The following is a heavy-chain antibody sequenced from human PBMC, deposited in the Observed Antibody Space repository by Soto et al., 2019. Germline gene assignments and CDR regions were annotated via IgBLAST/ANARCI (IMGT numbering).Heavy chain of an antibody. CDR1: GFTFSDYY. D-gene: IGHD2-15*01. V-gene: IGHV3-11*01. Sequence: QVQLVESGGGLVKPGGSLRLSCAASGFTFSDYYMSWIGQAPGKGLEGVSYISSSGSTIYYADSVKGRFTISRDNAKNSXYXXMNSLRAEDTAVYYCARAPLGYCSGGSCYSGWFDPWGQGTLVTVSS. CDR2: ISSSGSTI. J-gene: IGHJ5*02. CDR3: ARAPLGYCSGGSCYSGWFDP.